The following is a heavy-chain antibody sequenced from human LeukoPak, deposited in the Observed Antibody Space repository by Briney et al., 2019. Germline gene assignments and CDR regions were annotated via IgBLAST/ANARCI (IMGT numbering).Heavy chain of an antibody. CDR3: ARGGSGSYYVLGFDY. Sequence: PGGSLRLSCAASGFTFSSYAMSWVRQAPGKGLEWVSAISGSGTNTYYADSVKGRFTISRDNSKKMLYLQMNSLRAEDTAVYYCARGGSGSYYVLGFDYWGQGTLVTVSS. V-gene: IGHV3-23*01. CDR2: ISGSGTNT. J-gene: IGHJ4*02. CDR1: GFTFSSYA. D-gene: IGHD1-26*01.